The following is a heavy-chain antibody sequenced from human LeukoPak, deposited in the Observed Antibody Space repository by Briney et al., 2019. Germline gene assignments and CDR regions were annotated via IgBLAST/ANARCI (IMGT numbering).Heavy chain of an antibody. J-gene: IGHJ6*03. CDR1: EFSVGSNY. D-gene: IGHD5-12*01. CDR2: ISSSSSYI. CDR3: ARESLARLLKGYYYYMDV. Sequence: GGSLRLSCAASEFSVGSNYMTWVRQAPGKGLEWVSSISSSSSYIYYADSVKGRFTISRDNAKNSLYLQMNSLRAEDTAVYYCARESLARLLKGYYYYMDVWGKGTTVTVSS. V-gene: IGHV3-21*01.